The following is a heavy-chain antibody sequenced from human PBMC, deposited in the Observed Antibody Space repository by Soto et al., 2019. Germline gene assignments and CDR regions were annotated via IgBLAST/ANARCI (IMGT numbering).Heavy chain of an antibody. CDR2: IKPDGSER. CDR3: ASDLDWPNF. V-gene: IGHV3-7*01. CDR1: GFTFSTYF. Sequence: EVQLVESEGGLVQPGGSLRLSCAASGFTFSTYFMTWVRQAPGKGLEWVATIKPDGSERWYVDSVKGRFTISRDNAKNSLYLEMNSLRAEDTAVYFCASDLDWPNFWGQGSLVAVSS. J-gene: IGHJ4*02. D-gene: IGHD3-9*01.